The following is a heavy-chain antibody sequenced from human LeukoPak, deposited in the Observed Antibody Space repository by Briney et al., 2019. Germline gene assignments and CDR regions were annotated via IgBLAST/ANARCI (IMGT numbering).Heavy chain of an antibody. V-gene: IGHV3-23*01. Sequence: GGSLRLSCAASGFTFRSYALSWVRQAPGKGLELGSGISGTGGGTYYADSVKGRFTISRDNSKNTLYLQMNSLRGEDTAVYYCAKDKGPDFWSGYYYYYGMDVWGQGTTVTVSS. CDR1: GFTFRSYA. J-gene: IGHJ6*02. D-gene: IGHD3-3*01. CDR2: ISGTGGGT. CDR3: AKDKGPDFWSGYYYYYGMDV.